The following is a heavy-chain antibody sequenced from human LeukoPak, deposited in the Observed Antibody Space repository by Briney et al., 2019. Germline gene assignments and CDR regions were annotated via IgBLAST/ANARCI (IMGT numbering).Heavy chain of an antibody. CDR1: GFTFSSYA. CDR2: ISSSGGST. D-gene: IGHD3-10*01. J-gene: IGHJ4*02. V-gene: IGHV3-23*01. CDR3: AKGPKTYYYGSGSYYTDY. Sequence: GGSLRLSCAASGFTFSSYAMSWVRQAPGKGLEWVSAISSSGGSTYYADSVKGRFTISRDNSKNTLYLQMNSLRAEDTAVYYCAKGPKTYYYGSGSYYTDYWGQGTLVTVSS.